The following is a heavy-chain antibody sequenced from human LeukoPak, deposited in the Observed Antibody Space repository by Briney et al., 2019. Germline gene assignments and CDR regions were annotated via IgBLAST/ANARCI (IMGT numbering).Heavy chain of an antibody. Sequence: GGALRLSCAASGFPFSSYAMSWVRQSPGKGLEWVSAISGGNGNTYYAYYADSVRGRFTISRDSSKNTLYLQMNSLRAEDTAVYYCAKFYDILTGYFDYWGQGTLVTVSS. D-gene: IGHD3-9*01. J-gene: IGHJ4*02. CDR2: ISGGNGNTYYA. CDR1: GFPFSSYA. V-gene: IGHV3-23*01. CDR3: AKFYDILTGYFDY.